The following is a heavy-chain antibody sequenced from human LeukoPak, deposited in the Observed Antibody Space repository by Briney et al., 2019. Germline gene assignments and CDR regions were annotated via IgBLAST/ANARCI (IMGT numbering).Heavy chain of an antibody. CDR3: ARDTLRIVGGSVSTFYY. V-gene: IGHV1-2*02. Sequence: GASVKVSCKASGYTFTGYYMHWVRQAPGQGLEWMGWINPNSGGTNYAQKFQGRVTMTRDTSISTAYMEMSRLRSDDTGVYYCARDTLRIVGGSVSTFYYWGPGNLVTVSS. J-gene: IGHJ4*02. CDR2: INPNSGGT. D-gene: IGHD1-26*01. CDR1: GYTFTGYY.